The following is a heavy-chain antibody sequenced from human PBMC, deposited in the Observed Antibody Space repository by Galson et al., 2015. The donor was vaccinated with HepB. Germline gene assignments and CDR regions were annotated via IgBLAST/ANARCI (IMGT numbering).Heavy chain of an antibody. Sequence: SLRLSCAASGFTFSDYYMSWFRQAPGKGLEWVSYISSSSSYTNYADSVKGRFTISRDNAKNSLYLQMNSPRAEDTAVYYCARDRGHGHGRAFDIWGQGTMVTVSS. J-gene: IGHJ3*02. V-gene: IGHV3-11*06. CDR2: ISSSSSYT. CDR3: ARDRGHGHGRAFDI. CDR1: GFTFSDYY.